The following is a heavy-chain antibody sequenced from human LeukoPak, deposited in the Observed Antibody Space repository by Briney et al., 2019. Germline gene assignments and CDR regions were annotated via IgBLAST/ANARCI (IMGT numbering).Heavy chain of an antibody. CDR1: GGSFSGYY. Sequence: SETLSLTCAVYGGSFSGYYWSWIRQPPGKGLEWIGEINHSGSTNYNPSLKSRVTISVDTSKNQFSLKLSSVTAADTAVYYCARDRGVVVPAAACDYWGQGTLATVSS. J-gene: IGHJ4*02. D-gene: IGHD2-2*01. CDR3: ARDRGVVVPAAACDY. CDR2: INHSGST. V-gene: IGHV4-34*01.